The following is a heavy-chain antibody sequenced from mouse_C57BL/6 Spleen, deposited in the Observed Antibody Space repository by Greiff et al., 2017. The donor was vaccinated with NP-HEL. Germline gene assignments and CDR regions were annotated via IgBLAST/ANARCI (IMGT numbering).Heavy chain of an antibody. D-gene: IGHD2-5*01. Sequence: EVQLVESGGGLVQPKGSLKLSCAASGFTFNTYAMHWVRQAPGKGLEWVARIRSKSSNYATYYADSVKDRFTISRDDSQSMLYLQMNNLKTEDTAMYYCVRDRHYSNYWYFDVWGTGTTVTVSS. J-gene: IGHJ1*03. CDR2: IRSKSSNYAT. CDR1: GFTFNTYA. CDR3: VRDRHYSNYWYFDV. V-gene: IGHV10-3*01.